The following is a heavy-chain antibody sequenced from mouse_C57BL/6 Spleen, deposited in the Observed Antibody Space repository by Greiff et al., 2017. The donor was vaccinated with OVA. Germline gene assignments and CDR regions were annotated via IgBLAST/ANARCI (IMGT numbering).Heavy chain of an antibody. CDR3: ARDSYYDYDGFAY. Sequence: VQLQQPGAELVKPGASVKLSCKASGYTFTSYWMHWVKQRPGQGLEWIGMIHPNSGSTNYNEKFKSKATLTVDKSSSTAYMQLSSLTSEDSAVYYCARDSYYDYDGFAYWGQGTLVTVSA. V-gene: IGHV1-64*01. CDR2: IHPNSGST. CDR1: GYTFTSYW. D-gene: IGHD2-4*01. J-gene: IGHJ3*01.